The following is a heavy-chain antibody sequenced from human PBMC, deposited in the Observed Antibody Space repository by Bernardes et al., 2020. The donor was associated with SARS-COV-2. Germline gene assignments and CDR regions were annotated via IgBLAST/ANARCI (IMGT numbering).Heavy chain of an antibody. CDR2: ITTSTYT. CDR1: GLTIGDSY. D-gene: IGHD6-6*01. CDR3: AIEGASNVFDM. V-gene: IGHV3-11*06. J-gene: IGHJ3*02. Sequence: VEPLFLSCAVSGLTIGDSYMSWIRQAPGRGLEWVSYITTSTYTNYADSVRGRFTVSRDNAKISLNLQMNSLRADDTAVYYCAIEGASNVFDMWGQGTMVNVSS.